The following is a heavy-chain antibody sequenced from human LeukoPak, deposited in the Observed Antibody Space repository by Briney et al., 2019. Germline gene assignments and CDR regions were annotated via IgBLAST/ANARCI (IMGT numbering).Heavy chain of an antibody. CDR3: AKGYNWNYVDYYYYGMDV. J-gene: IGHJ6*02. D-gene: IGHD1-7*01. Sequence: PAGRCLRLSCAAYGSTSSSYATSSVRQAAGEGMGWDSSISGSGGSTYYADSVKGRFTISRDNSKNTLYLQMNSLRAEDTAVYYCAKGYNWNYVDYYYYGMDVWGQGTTVTVSS. CDR1: GSTSSSYA. CDR2: ISGSGGST. V-gene: IGHV3-23*01.